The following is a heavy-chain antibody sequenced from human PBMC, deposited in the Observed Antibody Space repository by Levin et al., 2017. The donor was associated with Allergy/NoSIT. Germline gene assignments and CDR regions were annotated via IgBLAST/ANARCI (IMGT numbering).Heavy chain of an antibody. CDR3: AREMYRSVTYHTPNDALDV. CDR1: GFTFTDYW. Sequence: GGSLRLSCVASGFTFTDYWMSWVRQAPGKGLEWVANIQQYGRDQYYVDSVKGRFTISRDNAKNSLYLQMNSLRAEDTAVYFCAREMYRSVTYHTPNDALDVWGHGTVVTVSS. J-gene: IGHJ3*01. CDR2: IQQYGRDQ. V-gene: IGHV3-7*01. D-gene: IGHD3-10*01.